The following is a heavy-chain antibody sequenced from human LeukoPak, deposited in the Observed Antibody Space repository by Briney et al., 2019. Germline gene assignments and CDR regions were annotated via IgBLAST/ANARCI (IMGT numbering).Heavy chain of an antibody. Sequence: PGGSLRHSCAASGFTFSSYAMSWVRQAPGKGLEWVSAISGSGGSTYYADSVKGRFTISRDNSKNTLYLQMNSLRAEDTAVYYCAKDGYSYGYTYYFDYWGQGTLVTVSS. D-gene: IGHD5-18*01. J-gene: IGHJ4*02. V-gene: IGHV3-23*01. CDR2: ISGSGGST. CDR3: AKDGYSYGYTYYFDY. CDR1: GFTFSSYA.